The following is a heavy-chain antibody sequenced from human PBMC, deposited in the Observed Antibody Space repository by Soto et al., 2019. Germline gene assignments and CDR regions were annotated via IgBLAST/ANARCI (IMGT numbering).Heavy chain of an antibody. Sequence: GGSLRLSCAASGFTFSSYAMSWVRQAPGKGLEWVSAISGSGGSTYYADSVKGRFTISRDNSKNTLYLQMNSLRAEDTAVYYCAKVLIESGSYYYYYGMDVWGQGTTVTVSS. CDR1: GFTFSSYA. CDR3: AKVLIESGSYYYYYGMDV. CDR2: ISGSGGST. J-gene: IGHJ6*02. D-gene: IGHD1-26*01. V-gene: IGHV3-23*01.